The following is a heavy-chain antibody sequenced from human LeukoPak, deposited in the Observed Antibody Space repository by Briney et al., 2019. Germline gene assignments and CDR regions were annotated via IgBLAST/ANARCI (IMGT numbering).Heavy chain of an antibody. CDR2: IYYSGGT. Sequence: PSETLSLTCTVSGGSISSYYWSWIRQPPGKGLEWIGYIYYSGGTNYNPSLKSRVTISVDTSKNQFSLKLSSVTAADTAVYYCARKSRWLPFDYWGQGTLVTVSS. V-gene: IGHV4-59*01. CDR3: ARKSRWLPFDY. CDR1: GGSISSYY. D-gene: IGHD5-18*01. J-gene: IGHJ4*02.